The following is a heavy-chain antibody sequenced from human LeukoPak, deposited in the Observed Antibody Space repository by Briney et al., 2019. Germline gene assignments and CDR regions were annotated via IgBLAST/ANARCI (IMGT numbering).Heavy chain of an antibody. CDR2: LYSGGGA. Sequence: GGSLRLSCAASGFSVNTNYMTWVRQAPGKGLEWVSVLYSGGGAYYADSVKDRFTISRDYSQNTLLLQMNSLRAEDTALYYCARGPDYYDSSGPYWGQGTLVTVSS. D-gene: IGHD3-22*01. CDR1: GFSVNTNY. J-gene: IGHJ4*02. CDR3: ARGPDYYDSSGPY. V-gene: IGHV3-66*01.